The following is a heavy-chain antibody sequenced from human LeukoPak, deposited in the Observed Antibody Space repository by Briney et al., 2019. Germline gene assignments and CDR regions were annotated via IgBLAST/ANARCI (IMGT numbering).Heavy chain of an antibody. J-gene: IGHJ4*02. CDR2: LSAYNGNT. V-gene: IGHV1-18*01. D-gene: IGHD3-10*01. CDR1: GYTFTSYG. CDR3: ARGLYRFGELLGYFDY. Sequence: GASVKVSCKASGYTFTSYGISWVRQAPGQGLEWRGWLSAYNGNTNYAQKFQGWVTMTRDTSISTAYMELSRLRSDDTAVYYCARGLYRFGELLGYFDYWGQGTLVTVSS.